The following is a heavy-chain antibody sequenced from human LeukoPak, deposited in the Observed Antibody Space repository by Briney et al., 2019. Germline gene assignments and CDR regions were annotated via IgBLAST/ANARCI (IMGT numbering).Heavy chain of an antibody. J-gene: IGHJ6*03. V-gene: IGHV3-30*02. CDR1: GFTFSTYG. Sequence: GGSLRLSSVASGFTFSTYGMHWVRPAPGKGLEWVAFISYDGSKKYYADSVKGRCTISRDNSKNTLHLQMNSLRAEDTAVFYCSKDKDDHGAYYYIDVWGKGTTVTVSS. CDR2: ISYDGSKK. CDR3: SKDKDDHGAYYYIDV. D-gene: IGHD4-17*01.